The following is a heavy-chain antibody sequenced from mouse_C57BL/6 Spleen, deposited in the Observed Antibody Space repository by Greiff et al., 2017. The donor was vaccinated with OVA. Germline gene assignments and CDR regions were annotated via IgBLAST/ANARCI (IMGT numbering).Heavy chain of an antibody. CDR1: GFTFSNYW. CDR2: IRLKSDNYAT. CDR3: TVYYYGSSYVGYYFDY. V-gene: IGHV6-3*01. J-gene: IGHJ2*01. D-gene: IGHD1-1*01. Sequence: EVQRVESGGGLVQPGGSMKLSCVASGFTFSNYWMNWVRQSPEKGLEWVAQIRLKSDNYATHYAESVKGRFTISRDDSKSSVYLQMNNLRAEDTGIYYCTVYYYGSSYVGYYFDYWGQGTTLTVSS.